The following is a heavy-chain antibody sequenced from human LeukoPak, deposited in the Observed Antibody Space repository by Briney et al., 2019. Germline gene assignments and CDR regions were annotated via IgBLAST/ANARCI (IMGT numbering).Heavy chain of an antibody. J-gene: IGHJ4*02. D-gene: IGHD3-10*01. CDR1: GFTFSSYA. Sequence: GGSLRLSCAASGFTFSSYAMTWVRQAPGKGLESVSVISGSGRSTYYADSVKGRFTISRDNSKNTLYLQMNSLRAEDTAVYYCAKVPPGDSGITKYYFDYWGQGTLVTVSS. V-gene: IGHV3-23*01. CDR3: AKVPPGDSGITKYYFDY. CDR2: ISGSGRST.